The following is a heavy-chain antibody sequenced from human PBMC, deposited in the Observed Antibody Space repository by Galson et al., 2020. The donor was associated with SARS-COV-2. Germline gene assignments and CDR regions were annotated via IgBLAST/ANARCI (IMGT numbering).Heavy chain of an antibody. CDR2: ISYDGSNK. J-gene: IGHJ4*02. V-gene: IGHV3-30*03. CDR3: ARRVGATIGLGDY. Sequence: GESLKISCAASGFTFSSYGMHWVRQAPGKGLEWVAVISYDGSNKYYADSVKGRFTISRDNSKNTLYLQMNSLRAEDTAVYYCARRVGATIGLGDYWGQGTLVTVSS. D-gene: IGHD1-26*01. CDR1: GFTFSSYG.